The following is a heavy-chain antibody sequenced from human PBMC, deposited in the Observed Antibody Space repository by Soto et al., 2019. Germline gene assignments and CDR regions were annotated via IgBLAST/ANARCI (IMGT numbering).Heavy chain of an antibody. CDR1: GITFSSYA. V-gene: IGHV3-23*01. Sequence: SGGSLRLSCAAYGITFSSYAVSWVRQAPGKGLEWVSAISGSGGSTHYADSVKGRFTISRDNSKNTLFLQMNSLRVEDTAVYYCAKDGAYSLDYWGQGTLVTVSS. CDR2: ISGSGGST. J-gene: IGHJ4*02. D-gene: IGHD2-15*01. CDR3: AKDGAYSLDY.